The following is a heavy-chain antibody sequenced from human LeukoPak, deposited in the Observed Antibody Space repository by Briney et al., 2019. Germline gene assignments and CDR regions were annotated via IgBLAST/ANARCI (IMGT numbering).Heavy chain of an antibody. CDR3: AQWSRYFDY. D-gene: IGHD1-26*01. Sequence: PGGSLRLSCAASGFTVSSNYMSWVRQAPGKGLEWVSAISGSGGTTYYADSVKGRFTISRDNSKNTLYLQMNSLRAEDTALYFCAQWSRYFDYWGQGTLVTVSS. V-gene: IGHV3-23*01. CDR2: ISGSGGTT. J-gene: IGHJ4*02. CDR1: GFTVSSNY.